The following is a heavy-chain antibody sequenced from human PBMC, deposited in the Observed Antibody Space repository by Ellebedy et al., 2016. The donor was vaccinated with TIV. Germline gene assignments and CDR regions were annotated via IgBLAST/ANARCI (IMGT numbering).Heavy chain of an antibody. CDR3: ARSGSGSWVEPFDI. CDR1: GFTFGGHS. Sequence: GESLKISCAASGFTFGGHSMTWVRQAPGKGLEWISAVSSRSSAIFYADSVKGRFSISRDNAQDSLYLQMNSLRDEDTAVYYCARSGSGSWVEPFDIWGQGTMVAVSS. D-gene: IGHD3-10*01. CDR2: VSSRSSAI. V-gene: IGHV3-48*02. J-gene: IGHJ3*02.